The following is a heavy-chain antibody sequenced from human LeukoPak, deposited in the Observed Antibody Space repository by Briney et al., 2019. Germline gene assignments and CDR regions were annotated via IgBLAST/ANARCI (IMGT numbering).Heavy chain of an antibody. D-gene: IGHD6-6*01. J-gene: IGHJ4*02. CDR2: ISGDGSMT. CDR3: ARYSSSSGGASHYLDY. Sequence: PGGSLRLSCAVSGFTFRSYWMHWVRQAPGKGLVWVSRISGDGSMTNYADSVKRRFTISRDNAKNTVYLQMNSLRAEDTAVYYCARYSSSSGGASHYLDYWGQGALVTVSS. V-gene: IGHV3-74*01. CDR1: GFTFRSYW.